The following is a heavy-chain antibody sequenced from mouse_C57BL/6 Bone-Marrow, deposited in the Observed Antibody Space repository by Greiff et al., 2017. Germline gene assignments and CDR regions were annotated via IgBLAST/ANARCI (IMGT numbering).Heavy chain of an antibody. V-gene: IGHV5-16*01. CDR3: ARDGWYYAMDY. J-gene: IGHJ4*01. CDR2: INYDGSST. CDR1: GFTFSDYY. Sequence: EVKLMESEGGLVQPGSSMKLSCTASGFTFSDYYMAWVRQVPEKGLEWVANINYDGSSTYYLDSLKSRFIISRDNAKNILYLQMSSLKSEDTATYYCARDGWYYAMDYWGQGTSVTVSS. D-gene: IGHD1-1*02.